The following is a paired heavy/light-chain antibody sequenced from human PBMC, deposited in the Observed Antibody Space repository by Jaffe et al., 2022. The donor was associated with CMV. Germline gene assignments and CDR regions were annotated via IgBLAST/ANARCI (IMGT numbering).Light chain of an antibody. V-gene: IGLV2-14*03. CDR3: SSYTSSSTLKV. J-gene: IGLJ3*02. Sequence: QSALTQPASVSGSPGQSITISCTGTSSDVGGYNYVSWYQQHPGKAPKLMIYDVSNRPSGVSNRFSGSKSGNTASLTISGLQAEDEADYYCSSYTSSSTLKVFGGGTKLTVL. CDR1: SSDVGGYNY. CDR2: DVS.
Heavy chain of an antibody. CDR1: GFTFSSYG. CDR3: ARSVPWHYYDSSGYNYYYYYGMDV. D-gene: IGHD3-22*01. CDR2: ISYDGSNK. J-gene: IGHJ6*02. Sequence: QVQLVESGGGVVQPGRSLRLSCAASGFTFSSYGMHWVRQAPGKGLEWVAVISYDGSNKYYADSVKGRFTISRDNSKNTLYLQMNSLRAEDTAVYYCARSVPWHYYDSSGYNYYYYYGMDVWGQGTTVTVSS. V-gene: IGHV3-30*03.